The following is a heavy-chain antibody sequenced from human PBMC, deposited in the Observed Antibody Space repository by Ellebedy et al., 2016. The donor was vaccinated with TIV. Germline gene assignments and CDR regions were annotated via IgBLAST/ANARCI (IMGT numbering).Heavy chain of an antibody. Sequence: AASVKVSCKASGGTFSSYAISWVRQAPGQGLEWMGGIIPIFGTANYAQKFQGRVTITADESTSTAYMELSSLRSEDTAVYYCASRVLYGSVRDPDYWGQGTLVTVSS. J-gene: IGHJ4*02. CDR3: ASRVLYGSVRDPDY. D-gene: IGHD3-10*01. CDR2: IIPIFGTA. CDR1: GGTFSSYA. V-gene: IGHV1-69*13.